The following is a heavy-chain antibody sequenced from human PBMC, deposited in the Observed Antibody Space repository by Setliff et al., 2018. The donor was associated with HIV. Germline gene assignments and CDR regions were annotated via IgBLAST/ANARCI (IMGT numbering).Heavy chain of an antibody. D-gene: IGHD3-10*01. CDR2: IFYSGTA. J-gene: IGHJ5*02. Sequence: PSETLSLTCTVSGGSISSSRYSWGWIRQPPGKGLEWIGTIFYSGTADYNPSLKSRVTISVDTSKNQFSLKLTSVTAADTAVYYCARRIDNSGSFPDKNWFDTWGQGSLVTVSS. CDR1: GGSISSSRYS. V-gene: IGHV4-39*01. CDR3: ARRIDNSGSFPDKNWFDT.